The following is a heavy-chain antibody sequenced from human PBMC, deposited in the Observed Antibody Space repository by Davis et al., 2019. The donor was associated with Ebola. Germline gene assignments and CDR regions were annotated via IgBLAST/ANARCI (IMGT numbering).Heavy chain of an antibody. CDR1: GGSISSSSYY. CDR3: ARLETVAGLDY. CDR2: IYYSGST. D-gene: IGHD6-19*01. V-gene: IGHV4-61*01. J-gene: IGHJ4*02. Sequence: SETLSLTCTVSGGSISSSSYYWSWIRQPPGKGLEWIGYIYYSGSTNYNPSLKSRVTISVDTSKNQFSLKLSSVTAADTAVYYCARLETVAGLDYWGQGTLVTVSS.